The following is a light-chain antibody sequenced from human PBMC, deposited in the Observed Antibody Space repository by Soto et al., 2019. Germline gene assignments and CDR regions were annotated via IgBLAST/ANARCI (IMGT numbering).Light chain of an antibody. CDR3: MQALQTPRT. CDR1: QSLLHSNGYNY. V-gene: IGKV2-28*01. CDR2: LGS. Sequence: DIVMTQSPLSLPVTPGEPASISCRSSQSLLHSNGYNYLDWYLQKPGQSPQLLIYLGSNRASGVPDRFSGSGSGINFTLKTSRVEAEDVGVYYCMQALQTPRTFGGGTKVEIK. J-gene: IGKJ4*01.